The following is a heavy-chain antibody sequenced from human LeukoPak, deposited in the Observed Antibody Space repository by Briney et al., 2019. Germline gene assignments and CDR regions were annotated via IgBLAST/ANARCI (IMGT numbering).Heavy chain of an antibody. D-gene: IGHD3-22*01. J-gene: IGHJ3*02. CDR1: GFTFIGSA. V-gene: IGHV3-73*01. Sequence: GGSLRLSCAASGFTFIGSAMHWVRQASGKGLEWVGRIRSKANSYATAYAASVKGRFTISRDDSKNTAYLQMNSLKTEDTAVYYCTSQYYYDSSGYYYVYAFDIWGQGTMVTVSS. CDR2: IRSKANSYAT. CDR3: TSQYYYDSSGYYYVYAFDI.